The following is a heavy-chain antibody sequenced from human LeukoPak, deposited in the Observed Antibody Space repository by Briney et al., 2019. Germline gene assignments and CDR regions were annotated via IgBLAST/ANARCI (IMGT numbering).Heavy chain of an antibody. Sequence: SETLSLTCAVSGYSISSGYYWGWIRQPPGKGLEWIGSIYHSGSTYCNPSLKSRVTISVDTSKNQFSLKLSSVTAADTAVYYCARDGRGYCSGGSCPTHYYYYYYMDVWGKGTTVTVSS. D-gene: IGHD2-15*01. V-gene: IGHV4-38-2*02. CDR3: ARDGRGYCSGGSCPTHYYYYYYMDV. J-gene: IGHJ6*03. CDR2: IYHSGST. CDR1: GYSISSGYY.